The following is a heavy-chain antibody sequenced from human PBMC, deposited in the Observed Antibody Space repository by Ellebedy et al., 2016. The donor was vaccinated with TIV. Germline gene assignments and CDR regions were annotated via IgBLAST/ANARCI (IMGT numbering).Heavy chain of an antibody. J-gene: IGHJ5*02. Sequence: MPSETLSLTCTVSGGSISSGGYYWSWIRQHPGKGLEWIGYIYYSGSTYYHPSLKSRVTISVDTSKNQFSLKLSSVTAADTAVYYCARWDLVYCSGDTCYPKGNNWFGPWGQGTLVTVSS. CDR1: GGSISSGGYY. D-gene: IGHD2-15*01. CDR3: ARWDLVYCSGDTCYPKGNNWFGP. CDR2: IYYSGST. V-gene: IGHV4-31*03.